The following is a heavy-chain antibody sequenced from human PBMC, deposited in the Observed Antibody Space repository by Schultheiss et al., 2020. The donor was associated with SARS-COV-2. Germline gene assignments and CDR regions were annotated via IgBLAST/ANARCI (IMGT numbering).Heavy chain of an antibody. CDR3: ARDPLLYSSGWYGYYYGMDV. V-gene: IGHV3-74*01. CDR1: GFTFSSYW. D-gene: IGHD6-19*01. J-gene: IGHJ6*02. CDR2: INSDGSST. Sequence: GESLKISCAASGFTFSSYWMHWVRQAPGKGLVWVSRINSDGSSTSYADSVKGRFTISRDNAKNTLYLQMNSLRAEDTAVYYCARDPLLYSSGWYGYYYGMDVWGQGTTVTV.